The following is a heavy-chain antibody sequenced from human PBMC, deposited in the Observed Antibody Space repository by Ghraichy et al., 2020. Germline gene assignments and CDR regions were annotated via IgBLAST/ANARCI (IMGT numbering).Heavy chain of an antibody. Sequence: GESLNISCAASGFTFSSYWMSWVRQAPGKGLEWVANIKQDGSEKYYVDSVKGRFTISRDNAKNSLYLQMNSLRAEDTAVYYCARDLSSGSGAGEGNWFDPWGQGTLVTVSS. CDR2: IKQDGSEK. V-gene: IGHV3-7*03. D-gene: IGHD4-17*01. CDR1: GFTFSSYW. CDR3: ARDLSSGSGAGEGNWFDP. J-gene: IGHJ5*02.